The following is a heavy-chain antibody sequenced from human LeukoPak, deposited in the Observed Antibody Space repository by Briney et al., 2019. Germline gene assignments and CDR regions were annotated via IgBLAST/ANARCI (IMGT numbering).Heavy chain of an antibody. CDR1: GGSFSGYY. J-gene: IGHJ5*02. D-gene: IGHD3-10*01. CDR2: INHSGST. CDR3: ARGRRAFGELGWFDP. Sequence: SETLSLTCAVYGGSFSGYYWSWIRQPPGKGLEWIGGINHSGSTNYNPSLKSRVTISVDTSKNQFSLKLSSVTAADTAVYYCARGRRAFGELGWFDPWGQGTLVTVSS. V-gene: IGHV4-34*01.